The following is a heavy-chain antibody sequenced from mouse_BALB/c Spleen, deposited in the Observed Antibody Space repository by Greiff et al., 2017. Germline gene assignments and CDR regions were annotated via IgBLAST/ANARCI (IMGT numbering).Heavy chain of an antibody. Sequence: EVMLVESGGGLVQPGGSRKLSCAASGFTFSSFGMHWVRQAPEKGLEWVAYISSGSSTIYYADTVKGRFTISRDNPKNTLFLQMTSLRSEDTAMYYCARSSVRWLLRAMDYWGQGTSVTVSS. V-gene: IGHV5-17*02. D-gene: IGHD2-3*01. CDR2: ISSGSSTI. CDR3: ARSSVRWLLRAMDY. CDR1: GFTFSSFG. J-gene: IGHJ4*01.